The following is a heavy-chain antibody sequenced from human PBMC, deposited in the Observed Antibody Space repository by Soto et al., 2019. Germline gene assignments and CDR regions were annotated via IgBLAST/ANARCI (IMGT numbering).Heavy chain of an antibody. D-gene: IGHD3-3*01. CDR1: GFTFSSYA. J-gene: IGHJ4*02. V-gene: IGHV3-30-3*01. Sequence: QVQLVESGGGVVQPGRSLRLSCAASGFTFSSYAMHWVRQAPGKGLEGVAVISYDGSNKYYADSVKGRFTISRDNSKNTLYLQMNSLRAEDTAVYYCAREYYDFWSGYYSYSGYWGQGTLVTVSS. CDR3: AREYYDFWSGYYSYSGY. CDR2: ISYDGSNK.